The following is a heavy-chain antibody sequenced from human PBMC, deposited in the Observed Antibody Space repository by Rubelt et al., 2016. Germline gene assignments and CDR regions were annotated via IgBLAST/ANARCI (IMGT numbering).Heavy chain of an antibody. CDR2: QKQGGGEK. J-gene: IGHJ4*02. D-gene: IGHD6-6*01. CDR1: GFTFSNYW. Sequence: EVQLVESGGGLVQRGGSLRLSCAASGFTFSNYWMTWVRQAPGKGLEWVGKQKQGGGEKLYGCFGKGLFTSSRDNAKKSVYLKMNRLRADDTAVYYCVRIGYRSSSFDYWGQGTLVTVSS. V-gene: IGHV3-7*05. CDR3: VRIGYRSSSFDY.